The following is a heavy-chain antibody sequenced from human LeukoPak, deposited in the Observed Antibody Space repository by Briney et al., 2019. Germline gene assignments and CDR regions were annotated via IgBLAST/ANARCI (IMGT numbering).Heavy chain of an antibody. D-gene: IGHD5-18*01. J-gene: IGHJ6*03. V-gene: IGHV4-39*01. CDR3: ARHIRYSYGNGFFYYYMDV. Sequence: SETLSLTCTVSGGSISSGSYYWSWIRQPAGKGLEWIGAIYYSGSTYYNPSLKSRVTISVDTSKNQFSLKLSSVTAADTATYYCARHIRYSYGNGFFYYYMDVWGKGTTVTVSS. CDR2: IYYSGST. CDR1: GGSISSGSYY.